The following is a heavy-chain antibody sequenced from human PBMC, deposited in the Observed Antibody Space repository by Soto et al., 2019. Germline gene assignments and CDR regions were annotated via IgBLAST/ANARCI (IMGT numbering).Heavy chain of an antibody. V-gene: IGHV1-24*01. CDR2: FDPEDGET. D-gene: IGHD3-3*01. CDR1: GYTLTELS. J-gene: IGHJ4*02. Sequence: DSGKVSCKVSGYTLTELSMHWVRQAPAKGLEWMGGFDPEDGETIYAQKFQGRVTMTEDTSTDTAYMELSSLRSEDTAVYYCATRGSREWPDFDYWGQGTLVTFSS. CDR3: ATRGSREWPDFDY.